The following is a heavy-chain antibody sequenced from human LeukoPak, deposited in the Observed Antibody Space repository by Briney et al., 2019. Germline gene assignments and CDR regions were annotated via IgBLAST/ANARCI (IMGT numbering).Heavy chain of an antibody. D-gene: IGHD6-19*01. V-gene: IGHV4-34*01. CDR2: INHSGST. Sequence: SDTLSLTGAVYGGSFSGYYWSWIHQPPGKGLEWVGEINHSGSTNYNPSLKSRVTISVDTSKNQFSLKLSSVTAADTAVYYCARARRVGWYSSGWPDYWGQGTLVTVSS. CDR3: ARARRVGWYSSGWPDY. CDR1: GGSFSGYY. J-gene: IGHJ4*02.